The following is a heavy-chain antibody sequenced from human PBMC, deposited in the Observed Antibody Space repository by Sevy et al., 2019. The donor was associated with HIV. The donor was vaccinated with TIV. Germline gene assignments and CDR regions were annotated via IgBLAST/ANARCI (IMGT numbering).Heavy chain of an antibody. D-gene: IGHD6-13*01. CDR2: IYYSGST. CDR1: GGSISSSSYY. V-gene: IGHV4-39*01. CDR3: ARHSRYSSSPDWFDP. Sequence: SETLSLTCTVSGGSISSSSYYWSWIRQPPGKGLEWIGSIYYSGSTYYNPSLKSRVTISVDTSKNQFSLKLSSVTAADTAVYYCARHSRYSSSPDWFDPWGQRTLVTVSS. J-gene: IGHJ5*02.